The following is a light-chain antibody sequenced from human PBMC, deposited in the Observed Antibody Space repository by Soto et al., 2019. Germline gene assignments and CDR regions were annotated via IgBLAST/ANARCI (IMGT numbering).Light chain of an antibody. CDR3: QQYASSPPLT. V-gene: IGKV3-20*01. CDR1: QTIGRNY. Sequence: IVLTQCRVSLSFSPGWSPNHSSRASQTIGRNYLAWYQQKPGQAPRLLIFGTSTRATGIPDRFSGSGSGTDFTLSISTLEPDDFAVYSCQQYASSPPLTLGGGTKVDIK. J-gene: IGKJ4*01. CDR2: GTS.